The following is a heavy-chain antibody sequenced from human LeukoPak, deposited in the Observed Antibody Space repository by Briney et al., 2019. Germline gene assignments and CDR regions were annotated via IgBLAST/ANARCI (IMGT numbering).Heavy chain of an antibody. V-gene: IGHV3-33*01. Sequence: GGSLRLSCAAPGITSIISGMPGFGQAPGKALKGVGVIWYDVSNKYYADYVKRRFNISRDNSKNTLYLQMNSLRAEDTAVYYCAREYSSSSSYFDYWGQGTLVTVSS. D-gene: IGHD6-6*01. CDR1: GITSIISG. CDR3: AREYSSSSSYFDY. J-gene: IGHJ4*02. CDR2: IWYDVSNK.